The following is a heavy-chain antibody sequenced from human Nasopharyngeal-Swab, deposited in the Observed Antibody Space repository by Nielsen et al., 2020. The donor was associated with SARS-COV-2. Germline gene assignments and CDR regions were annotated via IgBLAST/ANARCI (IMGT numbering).Heavy chain of an antibody. CDR1: GGSISSYY. V-gene: IGHV4-59*01. D-gene: IGHD2-2*02. CDR3: ARESLYGPFDY. J-gene: IGHJ4*02. CDR2: IYYSGST. Sequence: SETLSLSCTVSGGSISSYYWSWIRQPPGKGLEWIGYIYYSGSTNYNPALKSRVTISVDTSKNQFSLKLSSVTAADTAVYYCARESLYGPFDYWGQGTLVTVSS.